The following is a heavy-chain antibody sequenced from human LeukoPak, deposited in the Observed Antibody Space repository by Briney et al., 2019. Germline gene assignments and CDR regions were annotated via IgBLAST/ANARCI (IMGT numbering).Heavy chain of an antibody. CDR2: IIPIFGTA. J-gene: IGHJ4*02. Sequence: SVKVSCKASGGTFSSYAISWVRQAPGQGLEWMGGIIPIFGTANYAQKFQGRVTITADESTSTAYMELSSLKSEDTAVYYCARVRYYGSGSYYYFDYWGQGTLVTVSS. CDR3: ARVRYYGSGSYYYFDY. D-gene: IGHD3-10*01. V-gene: IGHV1-69*13. CDR1: GGTFSSYA.